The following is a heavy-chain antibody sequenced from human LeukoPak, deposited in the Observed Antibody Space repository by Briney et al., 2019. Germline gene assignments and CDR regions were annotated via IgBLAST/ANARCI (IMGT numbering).Heavy chain of an antibody. V-gene: IGHV4-39*07. CDR2: IYYSGST. CDR1: GGSISSSSYY. J-gene: IGHJ3*02. Sequence: PPETLSLTCTVSGGSISSSSYYWGWIRQPPGKRLQCIGSIYYSGSTYYNPSLKSRVTISVDTSKNQFSLKLSSVTAADTAVYYCARDPSSWGITFGGVIVDAFDIWGQGTMVTVSS. D-gene: IGHD3-16*02. CDR3: ARDPSSWGITFGGVIVDAFDI.